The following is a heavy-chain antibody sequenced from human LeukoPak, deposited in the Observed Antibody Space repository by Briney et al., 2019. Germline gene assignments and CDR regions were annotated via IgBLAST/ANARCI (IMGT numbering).Heavy chain of an antibody. CDR2: IYYSGST. J-gene: IGHJ4*02. Sequence: SETLALTCTVSGGSISSYYWSWIRQPPGKGLEWIGYIYYSGSTNYNPSLKSRVTISVDTSKNQFSLKLSSVTAADTAVYYCARSTGDYWGQGTLVTVSS. CDR1: GGSISSYY. V-gene: IGHV4-59*01. CDR3: ARSTGDY.